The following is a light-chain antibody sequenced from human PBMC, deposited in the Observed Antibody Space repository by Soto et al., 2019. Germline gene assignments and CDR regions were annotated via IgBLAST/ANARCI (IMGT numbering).Light chain of an antibody. CDR3: QSYDSSLSGYV. Sequence: VLTQPPSVSGAPGQRVTIPCTGSSSNIGAGYDVHWYQQLPGTAPKLLIYGNSNRPSGVPDRFSGSKSGTSASLAITGLQAEDEADYYCQSYDSSLSGYVVGTGTKVTVL. CDR2: GNS. V-gene: IGLV1-40*01. CDR1: SSNIGAGYD. J-gene: IGLJ1*01.